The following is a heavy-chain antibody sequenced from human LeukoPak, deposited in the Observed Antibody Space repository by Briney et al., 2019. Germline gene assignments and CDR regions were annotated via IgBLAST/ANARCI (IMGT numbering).Heavy chain of an antibody. CDR3: ASLGGSGWRPFDY. V-gene: IGHV3-53*01. J-gene: IGHJ4*02. CDR2: IYSDGST. D-gene: IGHD6-19*01. CDR1: GFTVSSNY. Sequence: GGSLRLSCAASGFTVSSNYMSWVRQAPGKGLEWVSVIYSDGSTYYADSVKGRFTISRDNSKNTLYLQMNSLRAEDTAVYYCASLGGSGWRPFDYWGQGTLVTVSS.